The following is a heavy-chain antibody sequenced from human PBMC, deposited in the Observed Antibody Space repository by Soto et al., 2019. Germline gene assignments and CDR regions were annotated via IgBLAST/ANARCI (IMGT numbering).Heavy chain of an antibody. CDR3: AKGRGFREPFDY. CDR1: GFTFSSYG. V-gene: IGHV3-23*01. CDR2: ISGSTVNT. J-gene: IGHJ4*02. Sequence: EVQLLESGGGLVQPGGSLRLSCAASGFTFSSYGMGWVRQVPGKGLEWVSAISGSTVNTYYVDSVKGRFTISRDNSKNTVDLQMSSLGAEDTAVYYCAKGRGFREPFDYWGQGTLVTVSS.